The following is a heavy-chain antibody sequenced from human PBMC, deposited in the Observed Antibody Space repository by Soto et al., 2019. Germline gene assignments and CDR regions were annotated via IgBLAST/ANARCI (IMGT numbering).Heavy chain of an antibody. D-gene: IGHD2-15*01. CDR2: ISYDGSNK. J-gene: IGHJ5*02. CDR3: ARSLSGGVFDP. V-gene: IGHV3-30-3*01. CDR1: GFTFSSYA. Sequence: QVQLVESGGGVVQPGRSLRLSCAASGFTFSSYAMHWVRQAPGKGLEWVAVISYDGSNKYYADSVKGRFTISRDNSKNTPYLQMNSLRAEDTAVYYCARSLSGGVFDPWGQGTLVTVSS.